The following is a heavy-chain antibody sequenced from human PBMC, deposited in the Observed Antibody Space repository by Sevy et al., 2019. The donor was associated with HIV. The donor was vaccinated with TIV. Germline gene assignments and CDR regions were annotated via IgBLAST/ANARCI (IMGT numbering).Heavy chain of an antibody. V-gene: IGHV3-23*01. CDR2: ISGSGDNT. Sequence: GGSLRLSCAASGFMFRTYAMSWVRQAPGKGLEWVSGISGSGDNTYYADSVKGHFTTSRDNSKNTLYLQMNSLTADDTAVYFCAKDSSGWHYFDYWGQGTLVTVSS. D-gene: IGHD6-19*01. J-gene: IGHJ4*02. CDR3: AKDSSGWHYFDY. CDR1: GFMFRTYA.